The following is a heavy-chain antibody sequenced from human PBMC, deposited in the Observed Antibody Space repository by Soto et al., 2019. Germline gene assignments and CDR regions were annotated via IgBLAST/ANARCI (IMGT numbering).Heavy chain of an antibody. Sequence: QITLKESGPTLVQPTQTLTLTCTFSGFSLTTSGVGVGWIRQSPGKALEWLALIYLNDDKRYSPSLRNRLPAAKHTSKPQVALTMTNMIPVDTATYFCARRPPYSTYVDYWGQGALVTVSS. CDR3: ARRPPYSTYVDY. CDR1: GFSLTTSGVG. J-gene: IGHJ4*02. CDR2: IYLNDDK. D-gene: IGHD4-4*01. V-gene: IGHV2-5*01.